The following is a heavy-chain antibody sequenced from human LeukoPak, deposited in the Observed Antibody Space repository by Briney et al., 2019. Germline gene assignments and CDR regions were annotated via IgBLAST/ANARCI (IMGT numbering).Heavy chain of an antibody. CDR1: GYTFTGYY. J-gene: IGHJ6*02. V-gene: IGHV1-2*02. Sequence: ASVKVSCKASGYTFTGYYIHWVRQAPGQGLEWMGWINPNSGGTNYTQKFQGRVTMTRDTSISTAYMELSSLRSEDTAVYYCAREHRRGYCSSTSCYRYYYYGMDVWGQGTTVTVSS. CDR2: INPNSGGT. D-gene: IGHD2-2*01. CDR3: AREHRRGYCSSTSCYRYYYYGMDV.